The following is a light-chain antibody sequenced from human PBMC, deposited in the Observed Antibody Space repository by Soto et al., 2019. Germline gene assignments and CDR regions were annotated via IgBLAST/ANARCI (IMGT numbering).Light chain of an antibody. CDR1: QSVSSN. CDR3: QQRSNSPPI. Sequence: EIVMTQSPATLSVSPGERATLSCRASQSVSSNLAWYQQKPGQAPRLLIYDASNRATGIPARFSGSGSGTDFTLTISSLEPEDFAVYYCQQRSNSPPIFGGGTKVDIK. J-gene: IGKJ4*01. V-gene: IGKV3-11*01. CDR2: DAS.